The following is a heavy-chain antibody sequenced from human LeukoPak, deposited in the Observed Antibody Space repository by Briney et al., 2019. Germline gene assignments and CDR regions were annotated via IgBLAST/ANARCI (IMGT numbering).Heavy chain of an antibody. CDR3: GKLKSSGYLIEY. CDR1: GFPVSTNY. V-gene: IGHV3-53*01. CDR2: IYSGGST. J-gene: IGHJ4*02. Sequence: GGSLRLSCAASGFPVSTNYMSWVRQAPGKGLEWVSVIYSGGSTYYADSVKGRFTISRDSSKNTLYLQMNSLRVDDTAVYYCGKLKSSGYLIEYWGQGTLVTVSS. D-gene: IGHD3-22*01.